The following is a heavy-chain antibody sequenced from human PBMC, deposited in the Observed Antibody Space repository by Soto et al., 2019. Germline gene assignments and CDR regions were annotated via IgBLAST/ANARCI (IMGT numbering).Heavy chain of an antibody. CDR2: ISAYNGNT. D-gene: IGHD3-22*01. CDR1: GYTFTSYG. V-gene: IGHV1-18*01. J-gene: IGHJ3*02. Sequence: ASVKVCGEASGYTFTSYGITWVRQARGQGLEWMGWISAYNGNTNYAQKLQGRVTMTTDTSTSTAYMELRSLRSDDTAVYYCARGSSGYLGDAFDIWGQGTMVTVSS. CDR3: ARGSSGYLGDAFDI.